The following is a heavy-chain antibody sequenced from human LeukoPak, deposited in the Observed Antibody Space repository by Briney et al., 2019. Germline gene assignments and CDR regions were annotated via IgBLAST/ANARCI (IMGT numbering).Heavy chain of an antibody. CDR2: IYHSGST. D-gene: IGHD3-22*01. CDR1: GGSISSGGYS. Sequence: SETLSLTCAVSGGSISSGGYSWSWIRQPPGKGLEWIGYIYHSGSTYYNPSLRSRVTISVDRSKNQFSLNLSSVTAADTAVYYCAREYYESSGYYSHFDYWGQGTLVTVSS. J-gene: IGHJ4*02. V-gene: IGHV4-30-2*01. CDR3: AREYYESSGYYSHFDY.